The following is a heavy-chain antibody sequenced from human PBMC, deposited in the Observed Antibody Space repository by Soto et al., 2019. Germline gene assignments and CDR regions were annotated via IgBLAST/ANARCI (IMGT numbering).Heavy chain of an antibody. Sequence: QVQLVQSGAEEKKPGASVKVSCKASGYTFTNYAMHWVRQAPGQRLEWMGWINAGNGNTKYSQKFQGRVTITGDTSASTAYMELGSLGSEDTAVYYCARVSGYYLPDYWGQGTLVTVSS. J-gene: IGHJ4*02. CDR3: ARVSGYYLPDY. D-gene: IGHD5-12*01. CDR2: INAGNGNT. CDR1: GYTFTNYA. V-gene: IGHV1-3*05.